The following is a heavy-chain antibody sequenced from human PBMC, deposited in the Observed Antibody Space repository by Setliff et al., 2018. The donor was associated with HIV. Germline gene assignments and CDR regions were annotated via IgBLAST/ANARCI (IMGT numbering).Heavy chain of an antibody. J-gene: IGHJ4*02. D-gene: IGHD3-16*01. CDR1: GDFFSSDYY. V-gene: IGHV4-38-2*02. Sequence: SETLSLTCTVSGDFFSSDYYWGWIRQSPGKGLEWIGNAYHSGRTYYNPSLKSRVAMSIDTSKNQFSLRLNSVTAADTAMYYCVHSLLGAPMVDYWGQGTLVTVS. CDR3: VHSLLGAPMVDY. CDR2: AYHSGRT.